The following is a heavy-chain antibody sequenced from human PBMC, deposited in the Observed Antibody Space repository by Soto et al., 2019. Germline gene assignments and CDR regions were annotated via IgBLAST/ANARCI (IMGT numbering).Heavy chain of an antibody. V-gene: IGHV3-11*01. D-gene: IGHD4-4*01. CDR2: ISGSGSHP. Sequence: QVQLVESGGGLGKPGGSLRLSCEAPGFSLSDYYMRWIRQDPGKGLEWLSFISGSGSHPHYAESVKGRFTISRDNAKNPVYLQMNSLRDEDTAVYYRARIHEVTIFDYWGQGALGTVSS. CDR3: ARIHEVTIFDY. CDR1: GFSLSDYY. J-gene: IGHJ4*02.